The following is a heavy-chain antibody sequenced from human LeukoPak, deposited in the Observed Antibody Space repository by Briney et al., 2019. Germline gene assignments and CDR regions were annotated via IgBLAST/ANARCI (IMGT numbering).Heavy chain of an antibody. D-gene: IGHD4-23*01. V-gene: IGHV4-59*08. Sequence: NPSETLSLTCIVSGGSISSYYWSWIRQPPGKGLEWIGHIFYTGSSNYNPSLKSRVTISVDTSKNQFSLKLSSVTAADTAVYYCARSPQGGPVAVVTPIDYFDYWGQGTLVTVSS. CDR2: IFYTGSS. CDR1: GGSISSYY. CDR3: ARSPQGGPVAVVTPIDYFDY. J-gene: IGHJ4*02.